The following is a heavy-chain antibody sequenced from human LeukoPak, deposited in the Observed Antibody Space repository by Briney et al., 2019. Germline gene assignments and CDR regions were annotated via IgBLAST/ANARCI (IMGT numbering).Heavy chain of an antibody. CDR1: GGSISSYY. Sequence: PSETLSLTCTVSGGSISSYYWSWIRQPPGKGLEWIGYIYYSGSTNYNPSLKSRVTISVDTSKNQFSLKLSSVTAADTAVYYCARARGFVDRVVGYYYYGMDVWGQGTTVTVSS. J-gene: IGHJ6*02. D-gene: IGHD5-12*01. CDR2: IYYSGST. CDR3: ARARGFVDRVVGYYYYGMDV. V-gene: IGHV4-59*01.